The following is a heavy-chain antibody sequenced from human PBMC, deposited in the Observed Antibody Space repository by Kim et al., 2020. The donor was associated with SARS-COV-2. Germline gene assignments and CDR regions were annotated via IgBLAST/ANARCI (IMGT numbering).Heavy chain of an antibody. Sequence: ASVKVSCKASGYTFTSYGISWVRQAPGQGLEWMGWISAYNGNTNYAQKLQGRVTMTTDTSTSTAYMELRSLRSDDTAVYYCARDLPRPSSSWYYYYYGMDVWGQGTTVTVSS. V-gene: IGHV1-18*04. J-gene: IGHJ6*02. D-gene: IGHD6-13*01. CDR2: ISAYNGNT. CDR1: GYTFTSYG. CDR3: ARDLPRPSSSWYYYYYGMDV.